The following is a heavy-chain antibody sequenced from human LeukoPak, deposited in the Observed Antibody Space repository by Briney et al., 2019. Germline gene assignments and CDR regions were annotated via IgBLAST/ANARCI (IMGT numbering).Heavy chain of an antibody. CDR2: IYSGGST. V-gene: IGHV3-66*04. CDR1: GFTFSSYA. Sequence: GGSLRLSCAASGFTFSSYAMSWVRQAPGKGLEWVSVIYSGGSTYYADSVKGRFTISRDNSKNTLYLQMNSLRAEDTAVYYCARQGSSGWYGDYWGQGTLVTVSS. D-gene: IGHD6-19*01. CDR3: ARQGSSGWYGDY. J-gene: IGHJ4*02.